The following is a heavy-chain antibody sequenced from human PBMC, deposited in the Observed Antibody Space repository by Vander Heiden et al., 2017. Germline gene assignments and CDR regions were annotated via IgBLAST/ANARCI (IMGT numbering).Heavy chain of an antibody. CDR2: ISGSGSST. D-gene: IGHD1-26*01. CDR3: AKVRSGSYY. J-gene: IGHJ4*02. CDR1: GFPCSSHA. Sequence: EVPLLEAGGGLVQPGGSLRLSCAAPGFPCSSHAMSRARQAPGKGLEWVSAISGSGSSTYYADSVKGRFTISRDNAKNTLYLQMNSLRAEDTAVYYCAKVRSGSYYWGQGTLVTVSS. V-gene: IGHV3-23*01.